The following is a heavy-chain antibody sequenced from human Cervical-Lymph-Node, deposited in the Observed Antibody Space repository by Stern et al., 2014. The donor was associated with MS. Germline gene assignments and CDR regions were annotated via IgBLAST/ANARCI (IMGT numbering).Heavy chain of an antibody. Sequence: VQLVQSGPEVQKPGASLRISCKGSGYSFTSYWISWVRQMPGKGLEWRGRISSHDSYINYSPSFQGGFTISCADSIHTAYLPLSSLKASDTDMYYCARQVNWTYDYWGQGTLITVSS. CDR2: ISSHDSYI. D-gene: IGHD1-7*01. J-gene: IGHJ4*02. V-gene: IGHV5-10-1*01. CDR3: ARQVNWTYDY. CDR1: GYSFTSYW.